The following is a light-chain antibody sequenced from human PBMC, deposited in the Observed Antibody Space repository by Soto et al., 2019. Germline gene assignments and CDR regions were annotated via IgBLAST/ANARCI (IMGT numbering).Light chain of an antibody. Sequence: QSVLTQPASVSGSPGQSITISCTGTSSDVGGYNYVSWYQQQSGKAPKLIIHEVSNRPSGVSNRFSSSKSGNTASLTISGLQAEDEADYYCDSYTSSRAYVFGIGTKVTVL. V-gene: IGLV2-14*01. CDR2: EVS. J-gene: IGLJ1*01. CDR3: DSYTSSRAYV. CDR1: SSDVGGYNY.